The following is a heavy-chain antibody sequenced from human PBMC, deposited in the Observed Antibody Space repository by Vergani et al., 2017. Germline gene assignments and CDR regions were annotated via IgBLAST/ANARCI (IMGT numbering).Heavy chain of an antibody. J-gene: IGHJ4*02. Sequence: EVQLLESGGSLKQPGGSVRLSCAASGFTFSTYAMHWVRQAPGKGLEWVSALTGGGGSTYYADSFKGRFIISRDNSRDTLYLQMNSLRPDDTATYYCVKDAGGYENFVDYWGQGTLVTVSS. CDR2: LTGGGGST. D-gene: IGHD5-12*01. CDR1: GFTFSTYA. CDR3: VKDAGGYENFVDY. V-gene: IGHV3-23*01.